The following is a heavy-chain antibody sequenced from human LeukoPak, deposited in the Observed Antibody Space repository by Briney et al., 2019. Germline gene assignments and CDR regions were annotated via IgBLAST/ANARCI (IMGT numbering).Heavy chain of an antibody. J-gene: IGHJ4*02. Sequence: PGGSLRLSCAVSGFTFSKFWMSWVRQAPGRGLEWVANIHPEGNEKYHVESVKGRFTISRDDAKNLLFLQMNGLRVEDTAVYYCARGDGFSGDHWGQGTLVTVSS. CDR2: IHPEGNEK. CDR1: GFTFSKFW. D-gene: IGHD6-25*01. V-gene: IGHV3-7*04. CDR3: ARGDGFSGDH.